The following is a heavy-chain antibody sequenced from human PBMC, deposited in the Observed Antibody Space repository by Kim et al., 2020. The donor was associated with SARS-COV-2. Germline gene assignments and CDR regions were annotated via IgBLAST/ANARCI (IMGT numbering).Heavy chain of an antibody. Sequence: SETLSLTCTVSGASIGSYYWSWIRQPAGKGLQWIGRIHTSGTINYNPSLKSRVTMSLDTSKNQFSLEMTSVTAADTAVYYCAGGDYSPYWCYCIDCWGQGTLVAVSS. D-gene: IGHD2-8*02. V-gene: IGHV4-4*07. CDR1: GASIGSYY. CDR2: IHTSGTI. CDR3: AGGDYSPYWCYCIDC. J-gene: IGHJ4*02.